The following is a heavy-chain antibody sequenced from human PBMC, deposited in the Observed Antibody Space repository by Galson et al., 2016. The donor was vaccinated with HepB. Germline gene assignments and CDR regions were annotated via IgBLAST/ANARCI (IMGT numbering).Heavy chain of an antibody. Sequence: SVKVSCKVSGYTLSELSIHWVRQAPGKGLEWMGGFDPEDRTTLYPQNFQGRVTMTEDTSSDTAYMELRSLRSEDTAVYYCATDRELVGGSPYYYFAMDVWGQGTTVTVSS. D-gene: IGHD2-15*01. J-gene: IGHJ6*02. CDR2: FDPEDRTT. CDR3: ATDRELVGGSPYYYFAMDV. CDR1: GYTLSELS. V-gene: IGHV1-24*01.